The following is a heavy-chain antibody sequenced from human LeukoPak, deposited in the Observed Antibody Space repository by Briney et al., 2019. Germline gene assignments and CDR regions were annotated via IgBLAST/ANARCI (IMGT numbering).Heavy chain of an antibody. CDR3: ARHSMIVVDEGAFDI. Sequence: PGGSLRLSCAASGFTFSDAWMSWVRQAPGKGLEWLGRIKSKTDGGTIDYAAPVKGRFIISRDDSKYTLYLQMNSLKTEDTAVYYCARHSMIVVDEGAFDIWGQGTMVTVSP. J-gene: IGHJ3*02. CDR1: GFTFSDAW. CDR2: IKSKTDGGTI. V-gene: IGHV3-15*01. D-gene: IGHD3-22*01.